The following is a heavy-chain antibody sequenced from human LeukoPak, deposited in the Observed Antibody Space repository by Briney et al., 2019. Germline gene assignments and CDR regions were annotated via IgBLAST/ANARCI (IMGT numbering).Heavy chain of an antibody. D-gene: IGHD3-22*01. Sequence: SQTLSLTCAVSGGSISSGGYSWSWIRQPPGKGLEWIGYIYHSGSTYYNPSLKSRVTISVDRSKNQFSLKLSSVTAADTAVYHCAREEVITGAFDIWGQGTMVTVSS. CDR2: IYHSGST. V-gene: IGHV4-30-2*01. CDR1: GGSISSGGYS. CDR3: AREEVITGAFDI. J-gene: IGHJ3*02.